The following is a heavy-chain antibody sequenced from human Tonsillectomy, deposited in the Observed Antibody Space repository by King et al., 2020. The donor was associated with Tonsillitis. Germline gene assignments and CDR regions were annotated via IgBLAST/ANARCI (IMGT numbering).Heavy chain of an antibody. D-gene: IGHD5-18*01. CDR2: IYPGDSDT. V-gene: IGHV5-51*03. J-gene: IGHJ5*02. Sequence: VQLVQSGAEVKKPGESLKISCKGSGYSFSSYWIGWVRQMPGKGLEWMGIIYPGDSDTRYSPSFQGQGTISADKSISTAYLQWSSLKASDTAIYYCATQAMALGGWFDPWGQGTLVTVSS. CDR1: GYSFSSYW. CDR3: ATQAMALGGWFDP.